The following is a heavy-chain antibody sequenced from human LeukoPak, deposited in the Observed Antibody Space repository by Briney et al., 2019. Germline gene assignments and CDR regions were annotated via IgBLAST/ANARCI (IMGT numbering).Heavy chain of an antibody. D-gene: IGHD2-2*01. V-gene: IGHV3-53*01. CDR3: AKDLGYCSSTSCFQVNWFDP. J-gene: IGHJ5*02. CDR1: GFCATCNY. Sequence: LGGSLRLSCAAPGFCATCNYMTWFRQPPGKGLEWVSVTYSGGTSTYADSVKGRFTISRDNSKNTLYLQMNSLRAEDTAVYYCAKDLGYCSSTSCFQVNWFDPWGQGTLVTVSS. CDR2: TYSGGTS.